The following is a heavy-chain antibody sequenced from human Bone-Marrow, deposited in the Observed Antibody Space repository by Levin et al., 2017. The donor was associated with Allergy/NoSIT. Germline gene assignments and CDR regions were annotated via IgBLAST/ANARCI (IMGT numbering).Heavy chain of an antibody. J-gene: IGHJ6*02. Sequence: PGGSLRLSCTASGFNFDDHAMHWVRQVPGKGLEWVAGIAWNSASRSYSDSVKGRFTISRDNAKKSLYLEMNSLRLEDTALYYCAKDGRAAGEGLVTYYYYDGLDGWGHGTTVTVSS. D-gene: IGHD3-10*01. CDR2: IAWNSASR. CDR1: GFNFDDHA. CDR3: AKDGRAAGEGLVTYYYYDGLDG. V-gene: IGHV3-9*01.